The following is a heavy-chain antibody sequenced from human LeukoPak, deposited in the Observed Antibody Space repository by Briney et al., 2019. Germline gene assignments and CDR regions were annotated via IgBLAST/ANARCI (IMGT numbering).Heavy chain of an antibody. CDR2: ISGSGGST. CDR3: AKDYMITFGGAIALFDS. CDR1: GFTFSSYA. Sequence: TGGSLRLSCAASGFTFSSYAMTWVRQPPGNGLEWVSSISGSGGSTYYPDSVKGRFTISRDNVKNTLSLQMNSLSAEDTAVYYCAKDYMITFGGAIALFDSWGQGTLVTVSS. D-gene: IGHD3-16*02. V-gene: IGHV3-23*01. J-gene: IGHJ4*02.